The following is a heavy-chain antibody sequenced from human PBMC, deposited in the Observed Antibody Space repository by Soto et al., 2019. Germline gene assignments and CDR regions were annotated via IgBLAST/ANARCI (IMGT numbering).Heavy chain of an antibody. D-gene: IGHD3-16*02. CDR1: GDTFKNCV. V-gene: IGHV1-69*01. J-gene: IGHJ6*02. CDR2: IIPLFGTT. Sequence: QVQVVQSGVEVRRPGSSVKVSCKASGDTFKNCVISWVRQAPGQGLEWMGGIIPLFGTTDFAQRFQGRLTITTDESTTTAYMAPSRLRAEGTATYYCVAELGFGKLSVVWGQGTRVIVSS. CDR3: VAELGFGKLSVV.